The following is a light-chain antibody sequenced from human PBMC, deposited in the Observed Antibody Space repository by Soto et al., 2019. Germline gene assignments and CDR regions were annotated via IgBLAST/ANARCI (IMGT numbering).Light chain of an antibody. J-gene: IGLJ3*02. V-gene: IGLV2-23*02. CDR2: EVS. Sequence: QSVLTQPASVSGSPGQSITISCTGTSSDDGSYNLVSWYQQHPGKAPKLMIYEVSKRPSGVSNRFSGSKSGNTASLTISGLQAEDEADYYCCSYAGSSTSKVFGGGTKVTVL. CDR1: SSDDGSYNL. CDR3: CSYAGSSTSKV.